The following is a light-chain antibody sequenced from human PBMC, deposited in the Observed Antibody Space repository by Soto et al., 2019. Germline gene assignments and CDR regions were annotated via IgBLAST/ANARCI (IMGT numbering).Light chain of an antibody. V-gene: IGKV3-20*01. CDR3: QQYGSSPWT. CDR1: QSVSSSY. Sequence: EIVLTQSPGTLSLSPGERATLSCRASQSVSSSYLAWYQQEPGQAPRLLIYGASTRATGIPDRFSGSGSGTDFSLTISRLEPEDFAVYYCQQYGSSPWTFGQGPDVEIK. J-gene: IGKJ1*01. CDR2: GAS.